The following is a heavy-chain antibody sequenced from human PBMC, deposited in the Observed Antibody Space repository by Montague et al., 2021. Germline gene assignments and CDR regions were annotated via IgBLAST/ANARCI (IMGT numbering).Heavy chain of an antibody. J-gene: IGHJ6*02. Sequence: SETLSLTCSVSGVSIGEKSFYWGWVRQAPRRGLEWIGHMFYRGNTYHNPSLQSRVSISVDTSKNQFSLTLTSVTASDTAVYYCARRCYGDPQTDPEPANCALDVWGQGTSVTVSS. CDR3: ARRCYGDPQTDPEPANCALDV. V-gene: IGHV4-39*01. D-gene: IGHD1-14*01. CDR1: GVSIGEKSFY. CDR2: MFYRGNT.